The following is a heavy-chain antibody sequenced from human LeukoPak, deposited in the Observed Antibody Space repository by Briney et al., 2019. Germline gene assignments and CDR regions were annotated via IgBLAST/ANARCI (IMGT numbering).Heavy chain of an antibody. CDR1: GYTFTSYD. Sequence: ASVKVSCKASGYTFTSYDINWVRQATGQGLEWMGWIHPSSGNTGYAQKFQGRVTITRNTSISTAYMELSSLRSEDTAVYYCARVARYSSGWYWGYYYYYMDVWGKGTTVTVSS. J-gene: IGHJ6*03. CDR3: ARVARYSSGWYWGYYYYYMDV. CDR2: IHPSSGNT. V-gene: IGHV1-8*03. D-gene: IGHD6-19*01.